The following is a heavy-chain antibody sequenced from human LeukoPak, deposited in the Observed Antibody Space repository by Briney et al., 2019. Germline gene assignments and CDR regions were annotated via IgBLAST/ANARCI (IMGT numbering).Heavy chain of an antibody. Sequence: GGSLRLSCAASGFTFSIYEMNWVRQAPGKGLEWVSYINSGGSTIYYADSVKGRFTISRDNAKNSLYLQMNSLRAEDTAVYYCARIRGFDYWGQGTLVTVSS. CDR2: INSGGSTI. V-gene: IGHV3-48*03. D-gene: IGHD3-10*01. CDR1: GFTFSIYE. J-gene: IGHJ4*02. CDR3: ARIRGFDY.